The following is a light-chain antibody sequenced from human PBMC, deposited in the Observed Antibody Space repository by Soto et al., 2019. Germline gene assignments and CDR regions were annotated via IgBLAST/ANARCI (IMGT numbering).Light chain of an antibody. CDR2: RHS. Sequence: QSVLTQPPSASGTPGQRVTISCSGSSSNIGNNYVFWYQHLPGTAPKLLIYRHSRRPSGVPDRFSGSKSGTAASLAISGLRSEDEGNYYCAAWDDSLSGVVFGGGTKVTVL. CDR3: AAWDDSLSGVV. CDR1: SSNIGNNY. V-gene: IGLV1-47*01. J-gene: IGLJ2*01.